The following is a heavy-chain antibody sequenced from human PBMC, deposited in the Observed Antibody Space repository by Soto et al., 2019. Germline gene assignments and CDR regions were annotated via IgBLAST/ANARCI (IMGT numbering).Heavy chain of an antibody. D-gene: IGHD1-1*01. CDR3: ARVGYGSDY. J-gene: IGHJ4*02. Sequence: QVRLQESGPGLVKPSETLSLTCTVSGGSISSYSWSWIRQPPGKGLEWIGYIQYSGNTYYNPSLQSRLIMSVDTSKNQFSLKVSSVTAADTAVYYCARVGYGSDYWGQGILVTVSS. V-gene: IGHV4-59*01. CDR2: IQYSGNT. CDR1: GGSISSYS.